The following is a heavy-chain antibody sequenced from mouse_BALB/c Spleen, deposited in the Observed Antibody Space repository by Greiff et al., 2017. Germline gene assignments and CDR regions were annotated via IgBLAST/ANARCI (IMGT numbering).Heavy chain of an antibody. CDR3: ARRGSYRYDVGNYAMDY. V-gene: IGHV1-9*01. J-gene: IGHJ4*01. Sequence: QVQLQQSGAELMKPGASVKISCKATGYTFSSYWIEWVKQRPGHGLEWIGEILPGSGSTNYNEKFKGKATFTADTSSNTAYMQLSSLTSEDSAVYYCARRGSYRYDVGNYAMDYWGQGTSVTVSS. CDR2: ILPGSGST. D-gene: IGHD2-14*01. CDR1: GYTFSSYW.